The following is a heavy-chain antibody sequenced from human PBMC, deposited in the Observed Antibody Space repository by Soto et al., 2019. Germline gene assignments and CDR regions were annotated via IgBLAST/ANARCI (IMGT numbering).Heavy chain of an antibody. D-gene: IGHD3-16*02. V-gene: IGHV3-23*01. CDR3: AKDRTGYDYIWGSYLNAFDI. J-gene: IGHJ3*02. CDR2: ISGSGGST. Sequence: GGSLSLSCAASGFTFSSYAMSWVRQAPGKGLEWVSAISGSGGSTYYADSVKGRFTISRDNSKNTLYLQMNSLRAEDTAVYYCAKDRTGYDYIWGSYLNAFDIWGQGTMVTVSS. CDR1: GFTFSSYA.